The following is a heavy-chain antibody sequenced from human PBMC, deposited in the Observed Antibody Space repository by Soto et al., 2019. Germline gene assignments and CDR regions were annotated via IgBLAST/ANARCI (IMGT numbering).Heavy chain of an antibody. CDR2: FYYTGST. J-gene: IGHJ4*02. CDR3: AGGTDGKKVAY. CDR1: GDSITSNIYF. V-gene: IGHV4-39*07. Sequence: SETLSLTCTVSGDSITSNIYFWAWIRQPPGKGLEWIGCFYYTGSTYYNPSLESRLTMSVDMSKNHFSLKLSSVTAADTAVYYCAGGTDGKKVAYWGQGTLVTVSS. D-gene: IGHD5-12*01.